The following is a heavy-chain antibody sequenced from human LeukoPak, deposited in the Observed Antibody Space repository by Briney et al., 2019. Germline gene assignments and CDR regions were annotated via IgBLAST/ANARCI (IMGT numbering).Heavy chain of an antibody. D-gene: IGHD2/OR15-2a*01. CDR2: SIPILGIA. Sequence: SVKVSCKASGGTFSSYAISWVRQAPGQGLEWMGRSIPILGIANYAQKFQGRVTITADKSTSTAYMELSSLRSEDTAVYYCAREGSMEQDYYYGMDVWGQGTTVTVSS. J-gene: IGHJ6*02. CDR3: AREGSMEQDYYYGMDV. CDR1: GGTFSSYA. V-gene: IGHV1-69*04.